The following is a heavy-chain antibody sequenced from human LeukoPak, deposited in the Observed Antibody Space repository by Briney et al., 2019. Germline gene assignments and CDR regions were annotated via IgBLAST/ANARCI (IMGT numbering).Heavy chain of an antibody. V-gene: IGHV4-31*03. CDR2: IYYSGST. J-gene: IGHJ4*02. D-gene: IGHD3-22*01. CDR3: ARALTRSSGYYLSPRPLDY. CDR1: GGSISSGGYY. Sequence: SQTLSLTCTVSGGSISSGGYYWSWIRQHPGKDLEWIGYIYYSGSTYYNPSLKSRVTISVDTSKNQFSLKLSSVTAADTAVYYCARALTRSSGYYLSPRPLDYWGQGTLVTVSS.